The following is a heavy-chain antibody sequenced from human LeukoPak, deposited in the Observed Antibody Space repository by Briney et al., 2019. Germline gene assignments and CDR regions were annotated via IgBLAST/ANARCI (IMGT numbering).Heavy chain of an antibody. Sequence: QAGGSLRLSCAASGFTFSSYAMSWVRQAPGKGLEWVSAISGSGGSTYYADSVKGRFTISRDNSKNTLYLQMNSLRAEDTAVYYCARLRLTYYDFWSGLDPWGQGTLVTVSS. J-gene: IGHJ5*02. CDR3: ARLRLTYYDFWSGLDP. CDR1: GFTFSSYA. V-gene: IGHV3-23*01. CDR2: ISGSGGST. D-gene: IGHD3-3*01.